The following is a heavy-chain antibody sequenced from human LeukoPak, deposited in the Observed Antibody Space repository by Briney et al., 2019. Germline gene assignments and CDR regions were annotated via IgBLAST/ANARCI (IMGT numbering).Heavy chain of an antibody. CDR1: GFTFSSYA. V-gene: IGHV3-23*01. CDR3: AKDHDGSYPEVLVFDY. CDR2: ISGSGGST. Sequence: GGSLRLSCAASGFTFSSYAMSWVRQAPGKGLEWVSAISGSGGSTYYADSVKGRFTISRDNSKNTLYLQMNSLRAEDTAVYYCAKDHDGSYPEVLVFDYWGQGTLVTVSS. D-gene: IGHD1-26*01. J-gene: IGHJ4*02.